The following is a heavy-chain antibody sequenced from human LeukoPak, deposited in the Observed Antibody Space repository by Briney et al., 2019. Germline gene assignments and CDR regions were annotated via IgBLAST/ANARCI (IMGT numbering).Heavy chain of an antibody. V-gene: IGHV3-30*03. Sequence: PGGSLRLSCAASGFTFSSYGMHWVRQAPGKGLEWVAVISYDGSNKYYEDSVKGRFAISRDNSKNTLYLQMNSLRAEDTAVYYCARGHDCTNGVCLVDYWGQGILVTVSS. CDR2: ISYDGSNK. CDR1: GFTFSSYG. CDR3: ARGHDCTNGVCLVDY. J-gene: IGHJ4*02. D-gene: IGHD2-8*01.